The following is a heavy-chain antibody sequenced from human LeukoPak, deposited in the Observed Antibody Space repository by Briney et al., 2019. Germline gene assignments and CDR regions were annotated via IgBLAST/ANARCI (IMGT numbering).Heavy chain of an antibody. CDR3: ARNYDSSGYYYWEDAFDI. CDR2: ISSSGSTI. Sequence: PGGSLRLSCAASGFTFSSYEMNWVRQAPGKGLEWVSYISSSGSTIYYADSVKGRFTISRDNAKNSLYLQMNSLRAEDTAVYYCARNYDSSGYYYWEDAFDIWGQGTMVTVSS. J-gene: IGHJ3*02. D-gene: IGHD3-22*01. CDR1: GFTFSSYE. V-gene: IGHV3-48*03.